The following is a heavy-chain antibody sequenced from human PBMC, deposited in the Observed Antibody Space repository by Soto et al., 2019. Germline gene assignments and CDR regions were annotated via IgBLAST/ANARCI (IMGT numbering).Heavy chain of an antibody. D-gene: IGHD1-26*01. CDR3: ASGIVGATDGYYFDY. CDR1: GGSISSYY. CDR2: IYTSGST. J-gene: IGHJ4*02. V-gene: IGHV4-4*07. Sequence: QVQLQESGPGLVKPSETLSLTCTVSGGSISSYYWSWIRQPAGKGLEWIGRIYTSGSTNYNPSLKSRVTMSVDTSKNQFSLKLSSVTAADTAVYYCASGIVGATDGYYFDYWGQGTLVTVSS.